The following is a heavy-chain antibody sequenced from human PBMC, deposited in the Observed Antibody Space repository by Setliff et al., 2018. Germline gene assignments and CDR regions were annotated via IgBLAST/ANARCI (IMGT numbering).Heavy chain of an antibody. J-gene: IGHJ6*03. D-gene: IGHD5-18*01. CDR3: ARDTRGYSYGYWYDYMDV. CDR2: IIPMFGTT. Sequence: GASVKVSCKASGGTFSSYAINWVRQAPGQGLEWMGGIIPMFGTTNYAQKFQGRVTITADESTTTAYMELSSLRSEDTAVYYCARDTRGYSYGYWYDYMDVWGKGTTVTVSS. V-gene: IGHV1-69*13. CDR1: GGTFSSYA.